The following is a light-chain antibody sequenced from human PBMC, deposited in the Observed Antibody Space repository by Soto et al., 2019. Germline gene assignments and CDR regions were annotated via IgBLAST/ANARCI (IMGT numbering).Light chain of an antibody. V-gene: IGLV1-47*01. CDR3: AAWDDSLNVDV. J-gene: IGLJ3*02. CDR2: RND. Sequence: QTVVSQPPSVSGTPGQRVTIPCSGGTSNIGGNYVFWYQHVPGTAPKLLIYRNDQRPSGVPERFSGSKSGTSASLAISGLRSEDEGDYHCAAWDDSLNVDVFGGGTQRPS. CDR1: TSNIGGNY.